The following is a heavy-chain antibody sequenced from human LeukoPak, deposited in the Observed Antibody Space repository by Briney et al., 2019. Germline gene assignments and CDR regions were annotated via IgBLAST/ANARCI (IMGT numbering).Heavy chain of an antibody. CDR1: GFTFSSYS. J-gene: IGHJ6*03. CDR3: ARPGIAAAGGPYYYYMDV. D-gene: IGHD6-13*01. V-gene: IGHV3-21*01. Sequence: GGSLRLSCAASGFTFSSYSMNWVRQAPGKGLEWVSSISSSSSYIYYADSVKGRFTISRDNAKNSLYLQMNSLRAEDTAVYYCARPGIAAAGGPYYYYMDVWGKGTTVTVSS. CDR2: ISSSSSYI.